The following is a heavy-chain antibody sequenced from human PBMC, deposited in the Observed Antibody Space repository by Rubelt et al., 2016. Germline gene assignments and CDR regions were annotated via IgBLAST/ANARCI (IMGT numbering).Heavy chain of an antibody. V-gene: IGHV3-30*04. J-gene: IGHJ4*02. Sequence: RSLRLSCAASGFTFSDYAMHWVRQAPGKGLEWVAVISFDGSNEYYADSVRGRFTISRDSSKNTLYLQMNSLRAEDTALYYCVFDFWGQGTRVTVSS. CDR2: ISFDGSNE. CDR1: GFTFSDYA. CDR3: VFDF.